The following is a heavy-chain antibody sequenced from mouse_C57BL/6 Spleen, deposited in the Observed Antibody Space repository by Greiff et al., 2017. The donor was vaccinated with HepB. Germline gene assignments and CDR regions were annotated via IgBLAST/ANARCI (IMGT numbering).Heavy chain of an antibody. V-gene: IGHV4-1*01. Sequence: DVKLQESGGGLVQPGGSLKLSCAASGIDFSRYWMSWVRRAPGKGLEWIGEINPDSSTINYAPSLKDKFIISRDNAKNTLYLQMSKVRSEDTALYYCARPNYYGSSYWYFDVWGTGTTVTVSS. CDR1: GIDFSRYW. D-gene: IGHD1-1*01. J-gene: IGHJ1*03. CDR2: INPDSSTI. CDR3: ARPNYYGSSYWYFDV.